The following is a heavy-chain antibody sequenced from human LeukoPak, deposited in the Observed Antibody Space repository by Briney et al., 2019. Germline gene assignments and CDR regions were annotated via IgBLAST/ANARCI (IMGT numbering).Heavy chain of an antibody. D-gene: IGHD3-22*01. Sequence: GGSLRLSCETSGFTFSDDYMAWIRQAPGKGLEWVSHISQTGSSINYADSVRGRFTISRDNAKNSLYLQMNSLRAEDTAVYYCARGGYYYDSSGYYKDYWGQGTLVTVSS. V-gene: IGHV3-11*01. CDR1: GFTFSDDY. J-gene: IGHJ4*02. CDR2: ISQTGSSI. CDR3: ARGGYYYDSSGYYKDY.